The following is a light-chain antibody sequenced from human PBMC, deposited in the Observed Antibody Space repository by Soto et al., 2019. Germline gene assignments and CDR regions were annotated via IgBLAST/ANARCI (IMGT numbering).Light chain of an antibody. V-gene: IGKV3-20*01. Sequence: EIVLTQSPGTLSLSPGERATLSCRASQSVSSGYLAWYQQNPGQAPRLLIYGASSRATGIPDRFSGSGSGTDFTLSITRLEPEDFAVYYCQQYDSSPHTFGQGTKLEIK. J-gene: IGKJ2*01. CDR1: QSVSSGY. CDR3: QQYDSSPHT. CDR2: GAS.